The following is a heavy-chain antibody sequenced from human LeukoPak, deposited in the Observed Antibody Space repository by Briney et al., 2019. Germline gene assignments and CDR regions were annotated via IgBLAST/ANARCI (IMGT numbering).Heavy chain of an antibody. J-gene: IGHJ6*02. CDR1: GGSISGYY. D-gene: IGHD3-16*01. CDR2: IHYSGKA. CDR3: ARFGVDYDMGV. Sequence: PSKTLSLTCTVSGGSISGYYWTWTRQPPGKGLEWIGQIHYSGKADYNPSLRSRITISVDTSKNQMFLKLSSLTAADTAVYYCARFGVDYDMGVWGQGTTVTVSS. V-gene: IGHV4-59*01.